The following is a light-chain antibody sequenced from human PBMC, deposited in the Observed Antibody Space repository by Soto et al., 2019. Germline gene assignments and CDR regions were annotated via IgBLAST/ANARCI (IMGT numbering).Light chain of an antibody. CDR3: QQSYSTPLT. CDR2: AAS. CDR1: QIISTY. J-gene: IGKJ4*01. V-gene: IGKV1-39*01. Sequence: DIQMTQSPSSLSASVGDRVTITCRASQIISTYLNWYQQRAGLAPRLLIYAASSLQSGVPPRFSGSASGTDFTLTISNLQPEDFATYSCQQSYSTPLTFGGGTKVDIK.